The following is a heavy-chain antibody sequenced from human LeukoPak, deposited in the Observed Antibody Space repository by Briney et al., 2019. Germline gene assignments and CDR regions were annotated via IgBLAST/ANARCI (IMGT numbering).Heavy chain of an antibody. J-gene: IGHJ4*02. D-gene: IGHD3-22*01. Sequence: PGGSLRLSCAGSRLPFSIAWMTWVRQAPGKGLEWVGRIKSRADGGTTGYAAPVKGRFDISRDDSKSAVYLQMNSLRTEDTAVYYCTTPVHDSDSRFDFWGQGTLVTVSS. CDR2: IKSRADGGTT. CDR3: TTPVHDSDSRFDF. V-gene: IGHV3-15*01. CDR1: RLPFSIAW.